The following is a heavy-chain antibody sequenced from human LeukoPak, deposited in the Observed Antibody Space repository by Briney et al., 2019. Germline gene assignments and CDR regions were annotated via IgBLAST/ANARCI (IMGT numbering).Heavy chain of an antibody. CDR2: TYYRSKWYN. J-gene: IGHJ4*02. V-gene: IGHV6-1*01. CDR3: ARGAVYTSSWRFDC. Sequence: SQTLSLTCVISGDSVSSNSAAWNWIRQSPSRGLEWLGRTYYRSKWYNDYAVSVKSRITINPDTSKNQFSLQLNSVTPEDTAVYYCARGAVYTSSWRFDCWGQGTLVTVSS. CDR1: GDSVSSNSAA. D-gene: IGHD6-13*01.